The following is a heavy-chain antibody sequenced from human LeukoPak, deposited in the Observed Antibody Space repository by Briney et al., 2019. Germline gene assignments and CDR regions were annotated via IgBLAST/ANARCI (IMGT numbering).Heavy chain of an antibody. J-gene: IGHJ3*02. CDR2: LSGSGGST. D-gene: IGHD5-18*01. CDR1: AFTFSYYA. V-gene: IGHV3-23*01. CDR3: AKDSGYTYVHAFDI. Sequence: GGSLRLSCAASAFTFSYYAMSWVRQSPGKGLEWVSGLSGSGGSTYYADSVKGRFTISRDNSKNTLYLQMSSLRAEGTAVYYCAKDSGYTYVHAFDIWGQGTMVTVSS.